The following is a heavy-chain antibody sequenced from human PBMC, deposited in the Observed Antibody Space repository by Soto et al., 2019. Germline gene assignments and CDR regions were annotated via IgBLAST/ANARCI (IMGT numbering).Heavy chain of an antibody. CDR1: GFTFSNFV. J-gene: IGHJ6*02. V-gene: IGHV3-23*01. CDR3: TKASSDRHHMDV. CDR2: ITETGGDT. Sequence: PGGSLRLSCAASGFTFSNFVMRWVRQTPGKGLEWVSTITETGGDTYYTDSVKGRFTISRDNSRNTLYPQMSSLRAEDTALYYCTKASSDRHHMDVWGQGTTVTVSS.